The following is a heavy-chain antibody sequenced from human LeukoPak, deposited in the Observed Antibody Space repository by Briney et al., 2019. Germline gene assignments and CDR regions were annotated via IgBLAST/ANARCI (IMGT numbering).Heavy chain of an antibody. CDR1: GFXFSSNW. Sequence: GGSLRLSCAASGFXFSSNWIHWVRQAPGKGLVWVSRINRDGSSTIYADSVKGRFTISRDNAKNTLYLQMNSLTAEDTAVYYCARDLWGAGDCWGQGTLVTVSS. J-gene: IGHJ4*02. CDR2: INRDGSST. CDR3: ARDLWGAGDC. V-gene: IGHV3-74*01. D-gene: IGHD1-26*01.